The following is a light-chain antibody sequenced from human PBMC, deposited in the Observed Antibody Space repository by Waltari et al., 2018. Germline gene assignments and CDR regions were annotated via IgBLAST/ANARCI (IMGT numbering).Light chain of an antibody. CDR1: QRISSW. CDR3: QQYDSYPWT. CDR2: KAS. J-gene: IGKJ1*01. Sequence: DIQMTQSPSILSASVGDIVTIICRASQRISSWLAWYQQKPGQAPKILIYKASSLESGVPSRFSGSGSGTEFTLTISSLQPDDFAAYYCQQYDSYPWTFGQGTKVEIK. V-gene: IGKV1-5*03.